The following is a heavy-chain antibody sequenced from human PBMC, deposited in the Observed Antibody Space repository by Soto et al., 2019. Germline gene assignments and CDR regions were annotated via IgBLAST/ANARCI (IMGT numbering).Heavy chain of an antibody. CDR1: GFTFSSYC. CDR3: ARGTEEIDY. V-gene: IGHV3-7*03. Sequence: GGSLRLSCAASGFTFSSYCMSWVRQAPGKGLEWVANIKQDGSEKYYVDSVKGRFTISRDNAKNSLYLQMNSLRAEDTAVYYCARGTEEIDYWGQGTLVTVSS. CDR2: IKQDGSEK. J-gene: IGHJ4*02.